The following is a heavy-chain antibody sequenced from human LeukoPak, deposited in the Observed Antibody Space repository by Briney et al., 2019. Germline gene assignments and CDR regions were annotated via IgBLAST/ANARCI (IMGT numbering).Heavy chain of an antibody. CDR3: ATDRIAVAGTGVWYYGMDV. CDR2: INPNSGGT. J-gene: IGHJ6*02. D-gene: IGHD6-19*01. CDR1: GYTFTGYY. V-gene: IGHV1-2*04. Sequence: GASVKVSCKASGYTFTGYYMHWVRQAPGQGLEWMGWINPNSGGTNYAQKFQGWVTMTRDTSISTAYMELSRLRSDDTAVYYCATDRIAVAGTGVWYYGMDVWGQGTTVTVSS.